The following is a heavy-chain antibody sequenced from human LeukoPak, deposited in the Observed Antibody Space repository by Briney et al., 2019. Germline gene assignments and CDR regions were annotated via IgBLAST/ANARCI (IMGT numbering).Heavy chain of an antibody. Sequence: QSGGSLRLSCAASGFTFSSYAMNWVRQAPGKGLEWVSAISGGGGTTYYADSVKGRFTISRDNSKNTLFLQMNSLRAEDTAVYYCTTDRAGDAFDIWGQGTMVTVSS. CDR2: ISGGGGTT. V-gene: IGHV3-23*01. CDR1: GFTFSSYA. CDR3: TTDRAGDAFDI. J-gene: IGHJ3*02.